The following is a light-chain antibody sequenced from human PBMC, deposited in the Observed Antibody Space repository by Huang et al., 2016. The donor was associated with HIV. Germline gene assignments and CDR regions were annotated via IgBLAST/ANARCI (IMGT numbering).Light chain of an antibody. CDR2: DAS. Sequence: DIVLTQSPATLSWSPGERATLYCRASQSVGGYLAWYQQKLGQAPRLLIYDASNSATGIPARFSCSGAGTDFTLTISSLDPEDFAVYYCQQRTNWPPGFTFGPGTKVDIK. V-gene: IGKV3-11*01. CDR3: QQRTNWPPGFT. J-gene: IGKJ3*01. CDR1: QSVGGY.